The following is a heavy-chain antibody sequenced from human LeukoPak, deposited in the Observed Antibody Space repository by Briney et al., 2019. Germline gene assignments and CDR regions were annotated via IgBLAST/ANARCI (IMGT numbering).Heavy chain of an antibody. CDR1: GGSFSGYY. D-gene: IGHD5-12*01. J-gene: IGHJ2*01. CDR2: INHSGST. V-gene: IGHV4-34*01. CDR3: ARAVSERLRGRVRGYFDL. Sequence: PSETLSLTCAVYGGSFSGYYWSWIRQPPGKGLEWIGEINHSGSTNYNPSLKSRVTISVDTSKNQFSLKLSSVTAADTAVYYCARAVSERLRGRVRGYFDLWGRGTLVTVSS.